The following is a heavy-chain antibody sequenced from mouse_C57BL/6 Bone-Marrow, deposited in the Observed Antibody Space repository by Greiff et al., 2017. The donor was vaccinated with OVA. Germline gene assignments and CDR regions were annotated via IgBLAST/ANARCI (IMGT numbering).Heavy chain of an antibody. J-gene: IGHJ3*01. CDR1: GFNIKDDY. Sequence: EVKLMESGAELVRPGASVKLSCTASGFNIKDDYMHWVKQRPEQGLEWIGWIDPENGDTEYASKFQGKATITADTSSNTAYLQLSSLTSEDTAVYYCTTWGDCPSWFAYWGQGTLVTVSA. V-gene: IGHV14-4*01. CDR2: IDPENGDT. CDR3: TTWGDCPSWFAY.